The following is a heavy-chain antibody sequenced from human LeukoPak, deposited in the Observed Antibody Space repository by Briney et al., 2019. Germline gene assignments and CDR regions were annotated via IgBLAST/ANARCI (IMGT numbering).Heavy chain of an antibody. Sequence: SETLSLTCTVSGGSISSGGYYWSWIRQPPGKGLEWIGYIYHSGSTYYNPSLKSRVTISVDRSKNQFSLKLSSVTAADTAVYYCARAVPWGYYGSGSYYYYFDYWGQGTLVTVSS. CDR3: ARAVPWGYYGSGSYYYYFDY. J-gene: IGHJ4*02. CDR2: IYHSGST. CDR1: GGSISSGGYY. V-gene: IGHV4-30-2*01. D-gene: IGHD3-10*01.